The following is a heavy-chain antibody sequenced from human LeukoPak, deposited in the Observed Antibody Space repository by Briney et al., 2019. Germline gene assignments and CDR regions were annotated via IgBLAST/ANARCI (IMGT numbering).Heavy chain of an antibody. Sequence: PGGSLRLSCAASGFTFSSYWMSWVRQAPGKGLEWVANIKQDGSEKYYVDSVKGRFTISRDNAKNSLYLQMNSLGAEDTAVYYCARDRYCSGGSCPYYYYYGMDVWGQGTTVTVSS. V-gene: IGHV3-7*01. CDR3: ARDRYCSGGSCPYYYYYGMDV. J-gene: IGHJ6*02. D-gene: IGHD2-15*01. CDR1: GFTFSSYW. CDR2: IKQDGSEK.